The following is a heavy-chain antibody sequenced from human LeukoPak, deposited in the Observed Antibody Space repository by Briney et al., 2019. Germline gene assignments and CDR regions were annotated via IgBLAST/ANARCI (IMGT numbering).Heavy chain of an antibody. J-gene: IGHJ4*02. D-gene: IGHD6-6*01. V-gene: IGHV1-69*01. CDR1: GDIFSNSG. CDR2: IIPIFGSA. CDR3: ARYALGSSYFDY. Sequence: GSSVKVSFKASGDIFSNSGITWVRQAPGQGLEWMGGIIPIFGSANYAQKFQGRITVTADESTSTGYMELSSLRSEDTAVYFCARYALGSSYFDYWGQGTLVTVSS.